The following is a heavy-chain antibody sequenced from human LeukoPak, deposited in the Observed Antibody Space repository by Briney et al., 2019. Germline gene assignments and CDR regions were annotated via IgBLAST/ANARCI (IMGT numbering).Heavy chain of an antibody. Sequence: ASVKDSCKDSGGTFSRYAISWVRQAPEQGLEWMGGIIPIFGTANYAHKFQGRVTITAGKSTSTAYMELSSLRSENTAVYYCARGGQSYCTNGVCYTFSDYYYYMDVWGKGTTVTVSS. CDR2: IIPIFGTA. J-gene: IGHJ6*03. CDR1: GGTFSRYA. CDR3: ARGGQSYCTNGVCYTFSDYYYYMDV. D-gene: IGHD2-8*01. V-gene: IGHV1-69*06.